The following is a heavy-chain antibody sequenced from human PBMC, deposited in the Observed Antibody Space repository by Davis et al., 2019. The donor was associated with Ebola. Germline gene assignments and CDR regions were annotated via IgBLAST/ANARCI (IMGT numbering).Heavy chain of an antibody. J-gene: IGHJ4*02. CDR3: AKDRAPPYGGNPEAPDY. Sequence: PGGSLRLSCTASGFFFDDYALSWVRQAPGKGLEWVANIKEDGSEKYYADSVKGRFTISRDNSKNTLYLQMNSLRAEDTALYYCAKDRAPPYGGNPEAPDYWGQGTLVTVSS. CDR2: IKEDGSEK. CDR1: GFFFDDYA. D-gene: IGHD4-23*01. V-gene: IGHV3-7*01.